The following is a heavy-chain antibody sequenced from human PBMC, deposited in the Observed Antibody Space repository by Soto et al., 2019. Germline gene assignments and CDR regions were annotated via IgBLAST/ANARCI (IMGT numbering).Heavy chain of an antibody. V-gene: IGHV1-2*04. Sequence: ASVKVSCKASGGTFSSYAISWVRQAPGQGLEWMGWINPNSGGTNYAQKFQGWVTMTRDTSISTAYMELSRLRSDDTAVYYCAREIAVARPGYFDYWGKGTLVTVSS. J-gene: IGHJ4*02. CDR1: GGTFSSYA. CDR3: AREIAVARPGYFDY. CDR2: INPNSGGT. D-gene: IGHD6-19*01.